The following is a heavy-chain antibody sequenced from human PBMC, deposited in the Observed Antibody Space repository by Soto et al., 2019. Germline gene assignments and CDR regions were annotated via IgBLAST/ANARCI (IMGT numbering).Heavy chain of an antibody. CDR3: ARPHGDPLGY. CDR1: GGSISSSTYY. Sequence: QLQLQQSGPGLVKPSETLSLTCTVSGGSISSSTYYWGWIRQPPGKGLEWIGSISYRGRTYYNPSLKSRVTISVDTSKNEFSLKLNSVTAADSAVYYCARPHGDPLGYWGQGTLVTVSS. J-gene: IGHJ4*02. V-gene: IGHV4-39*01. D-gene: IGHD4-17*01. CDR2: ISYRGRT.